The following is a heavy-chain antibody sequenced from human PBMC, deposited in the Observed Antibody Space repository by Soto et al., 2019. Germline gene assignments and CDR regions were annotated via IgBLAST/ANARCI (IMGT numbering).Heavy chain of an antibody. CDR2: ISYDGSNK. Sequence: QVQLVESGGGVVQPGRSLRLSCAASGLTFSSYAMHWVRQAPGKGLEWVAVISYDGSNKYYADSVKGRFTISRDNSKNTLYLQMNSLRAEDTAVYYCARGQLGTGWYFDLWGRGTLVTVSS. J-gene: IGHJ2*01. V-gene: IGHV3-30-3*01. D-gene: IGHD6-13*01. CDR3: ARGQLGTGWYFDL. CDR1: GLTFSSYA.